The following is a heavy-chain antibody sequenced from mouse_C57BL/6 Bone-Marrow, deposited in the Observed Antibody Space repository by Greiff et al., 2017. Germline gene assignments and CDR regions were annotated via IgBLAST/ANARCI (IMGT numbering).Heavy chain of an antibody. D-gene: IGHD2-4*01. J-gene: IGHJ1*03. V-gene: IGHV3-6*01. Sequence: VQLQQSGPGLVKPSQSLSLTCSVTGYSITSGYYWNWIRQFPGNKLEWMGYISYDGSNNYNPSLKNRISITRDTSKNQFFLKLNSVTTEDTATYYCAKDYDYDVNVGGTGTTVTVSS. CDR2: ISYDGSN. CDR3: AKDYDYDVNV. CDR1: GYSITSGYY.